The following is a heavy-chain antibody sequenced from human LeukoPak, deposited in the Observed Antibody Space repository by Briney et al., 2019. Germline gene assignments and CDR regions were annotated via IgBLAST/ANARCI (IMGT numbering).Heavy chain of an antibody. CDR3: ARGTAAGGSDAFDI. D-gene: IGHD2-21*02. V-gene: IGHV3-11*04. CDR2: INYGGNTI. CDR1: GFTFSDYY. Sequence: GSLRLSCAASGFTFSDYYMSWIRQAPGKWLEWVSYINYGGNTIYYADSVKGRFTISRDNAKNSLYLQMNSLRVEDTSVYYCARGTAAGGSDAFDIWGLGTMVTVSS. J-gene: IGHJ3*02.